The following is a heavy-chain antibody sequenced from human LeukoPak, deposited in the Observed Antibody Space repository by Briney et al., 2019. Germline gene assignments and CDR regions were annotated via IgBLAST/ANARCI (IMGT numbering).Heavy chain of an antibody. D-gene: IGHD3-22*01. V-gene: IGHV3-23*01. CDR2: ISGSGSRT. Sequence: PGGSLRLSCAASGFTFSSYAMSWVRQAPGKGLEWVSAISGSGSRTYYVDSVKGRFTISRDSSENTLYLQMNNLRAEDTALYYCAKGAYSAGYYSYFADWGQGTLVTVSS. CDR1: GFTFSSYA. J-gene: IGHJ4*02. CDR3: AKGAYSAGYYSYFAD.